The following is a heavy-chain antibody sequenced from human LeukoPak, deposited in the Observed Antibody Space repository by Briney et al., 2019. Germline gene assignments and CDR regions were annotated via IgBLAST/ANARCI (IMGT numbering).Heavy chain of an antibody. J-gene: IGHJ4*02. D-gene: IGHD6-13*01. CDR2: INHSGST. V-gene: IGHV4-34*01. CDR1: GGSFSGYY. CDR3: ARHKRIPYSNRGIDY. Sequence: PSETLSLTCAVYGGSFSGYYWSWIRQPPGKGLEWIGEINHSGSTNYNPSLKSRVTISVDTSKNQFSLKLSSVTAADTAVYYCARHKRIPYSNRGIDYWGQGTLVTVSS.